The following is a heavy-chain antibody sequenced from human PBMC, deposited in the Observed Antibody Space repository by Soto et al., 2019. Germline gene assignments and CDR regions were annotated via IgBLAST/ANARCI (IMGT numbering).Heavy chain of an antibody. V-gene: IGHV4-59*01. CDR3: ARDIAAALGAWFDP. Sequence: SETLSLTCTVSGGSISSNYWTWIRQPPGKGLEWIGYVYNSGSTNYNPSLKSRVTISEDTSKSQFSLKVNSMTAADTAVYYCARDIAAALGAWFDPWGQGTLGTVSS. CDR2: VYNSGST. D-gene: IGHD6-13*01. CDR1: GGSISSNY. J-gene: IGHJ5*02.